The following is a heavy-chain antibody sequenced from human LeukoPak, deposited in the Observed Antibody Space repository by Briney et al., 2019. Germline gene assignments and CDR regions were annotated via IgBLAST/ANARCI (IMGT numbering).Heavy chain of an antibody. CDR3: QKALLILLWFGEIDY. CDR1: GFTFSSYS. CDR2: ISSSSSYI. Sequence: PGGSLRLSCAASGFTFSSYSMNWVRQAPGKGLEWVSSISSSSSYIYYADSVKGRFTISRDNSKNTLYLQMNSLRPEDPAVYYCQKALLILLWFGEIDYWRQGPLVPVPS. V-gene: IGHV3-21*04. J-gene: IGHJ4*02. D-gene: IGHD3-10*01.